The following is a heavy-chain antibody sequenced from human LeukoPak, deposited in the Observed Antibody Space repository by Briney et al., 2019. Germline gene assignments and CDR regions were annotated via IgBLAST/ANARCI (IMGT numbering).Heavy chain of an antibody. CDR1: GFPFHDHD. D-gene: IGHD5-24*01. J-gene: IGHJ4*02. Sequence: PGGSLRLSCAASGFPFHDHDMYWVRQTPGKGLEWVALISHGDGKEHYAESVKGRFTISRDNSRNTVYLQMSSLRSDDTAIYYCAKTLDGFWPQFDFWGQGTLLTVSS. CDR2: ISHGDGKE. V-gene: IGHV3-30*18. CDR3: AKTLDGFWPQFDF.